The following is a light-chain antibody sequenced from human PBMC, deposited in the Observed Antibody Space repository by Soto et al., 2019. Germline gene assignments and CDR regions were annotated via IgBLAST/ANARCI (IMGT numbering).Light chain of an antibody. CDR3: SYYNSQPWT. Sequence: DIQMTQSPSTLSASVVDRVTITCRASQSIRNWLAWYQQKPGKAPKLLIYRASRFESGVPSKFSGSGYVTEFALARGRLLPDVFATYYCSYYNSQPWTFGQRTK. CDR1: QSIRNW. CDR2: RAS. J-gene: IGKJ1*01. V-gene: IGKV1-5*03.